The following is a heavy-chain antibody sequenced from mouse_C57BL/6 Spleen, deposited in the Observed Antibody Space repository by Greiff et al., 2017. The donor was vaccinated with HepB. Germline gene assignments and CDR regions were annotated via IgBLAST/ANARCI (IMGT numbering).Heavy chain of an antibody. CDR2: ISYNGSN. V-gene: IGHV3-6*01. Sequence: EVQVVESGPGLVKPCQSLFLTCYVTGYSITSGYYWNWIRQFPGNKLEWMGYISYNGSNNYNPSLKNRISITRDTSKNPYFLKLNSVTTEDTATYYGARYWVLQGYDMDYWGQGTTLTVSS. D-gene: IGHD2-3*01. CDR1: GYSITSGYY. CDR3: ARYWVLQGYDMDY. J-gene: IGHJ4*01.